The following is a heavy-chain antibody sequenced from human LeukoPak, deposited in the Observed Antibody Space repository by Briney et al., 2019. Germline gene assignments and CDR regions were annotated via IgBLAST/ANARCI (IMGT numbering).Heavy chain of an antibody. D-gene: IGHD2-2*01. J-gene: IGHJ6*03. Sequence: PGGSLRLSCAASGFPFSSYAMSWVRQAPGKGLEWVSGISASGGRADYADSVKGRCTISRDNPKSTLYLQMNSLTAEDTAVYYCAKGGLPAANYYYYMDVWGKGATVTVSS. CDR2: ISASGGRA. CDR1: GFPFSSYA. V-gene: IGHV3-23*01. CDR3: AKGGLPAANYYYYMDV.